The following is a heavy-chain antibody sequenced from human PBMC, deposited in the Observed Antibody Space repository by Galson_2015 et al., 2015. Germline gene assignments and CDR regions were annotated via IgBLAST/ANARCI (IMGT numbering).Heavy chain of an antibody. CDR2: IKQDGSEK. Sequence: SLRLSCAASGFTFSSYWMSWVRQAPGKGLEWVANIKQDGSEKYYVDSVKGRFTISRDNAKSSLYLQMNSLRAEDTAVYYCARLRWADAFDIWGQGTMVTVSS. CDR3: ARLRWADAFDI. V-gene: IGHV3-7*01. CDR1: GFTFSSYW. J-gene: IGHJ3*02. D-gene: IGHD1-26*01.